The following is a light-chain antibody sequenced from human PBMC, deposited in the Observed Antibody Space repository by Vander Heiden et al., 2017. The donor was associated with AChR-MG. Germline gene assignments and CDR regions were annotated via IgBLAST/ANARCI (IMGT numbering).Light chain of an antibody. CDR2: DVT. CDR3: SSYTSSSTWV. J-gene: IGLJ3*02. Sequence: QSALTPPASVSGSPGQSITISCTGTSSDVGAYNYVSWYQRHPGKAPKLMIYDVTKRPSGVSNRFSGSKSGNTASLTISGLQAEDEADYYCSSYTSSSTWVFGGGTKLTVL. V-gene: IGLV2-14*01. CDR1: SSDVGAYNY.